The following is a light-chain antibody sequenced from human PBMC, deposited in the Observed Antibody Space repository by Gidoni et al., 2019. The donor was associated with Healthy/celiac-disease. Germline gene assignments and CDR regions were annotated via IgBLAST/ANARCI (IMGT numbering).Light chain of an antibody. J-gene: IGLJ2*01. CDR3: CSYAGSSTLV. CDR1: SSDVVRYNL. CDR2: EGR. Sequence: QSALTQPASVSGSPGQSITITCTGASSDVVRYNLVSLYQQHPGKAPKLMIYEGRKRPSGVSNRFSGSKSGNTASLTISGLQAEDEADYYCCSYAGSSTLVFGGGTKLTVL. V-gene: IGLV2-23*01.